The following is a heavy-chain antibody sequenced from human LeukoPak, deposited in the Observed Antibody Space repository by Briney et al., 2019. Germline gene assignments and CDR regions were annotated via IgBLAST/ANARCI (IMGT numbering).Heavy chain of an antibody. Sequence: SETLSLTCTVSGGSISSSSYYWGWIRQPPGQGLEWIGSINYSGSTYYNPSLKSLVTISVDTSKNQFSLKLSSVTAADTAVYYCAGLGITLIAYGMDVWGQGTTVTVSS. CDR3: AGLGITLIAYGMDV. D-gene: IGHD3-16*01. V-gene: IGHV4-39*01. CDR1: GGSISSSSYY. CDR2: INYSGST. J-gene: IGHJ6*02.